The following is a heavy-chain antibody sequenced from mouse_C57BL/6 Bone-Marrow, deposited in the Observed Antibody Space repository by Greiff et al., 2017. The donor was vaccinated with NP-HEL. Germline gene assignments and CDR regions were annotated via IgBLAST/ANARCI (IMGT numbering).Heavy chain of an antibody. CDR3: ASPYGYDGYFDV. D-gene: IGHD2-2*01. V-gene: IGHV5-12*01. Sequence: EVNVVESGGGLVQPGGSLKLSCAASGFTFSDYYMYWVRQTPEKRLEWVAYISNGGGSTYYPDTVKGRFTISRDNAKNTLYLQMNRLKSEDTAMYYCASPYGYDGYFDVWGTGTTVTVSS. CDR1: GFTFSDYY. CDR2: ISNGGGST. J-gene: IGHJ1*03.